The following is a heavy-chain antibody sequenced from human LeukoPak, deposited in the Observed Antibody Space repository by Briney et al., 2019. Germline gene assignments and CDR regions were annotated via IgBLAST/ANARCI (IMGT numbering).Heavy chain of an antibody. D-gene: IGHD3-10*01. CDR2: ISAYNGNT. J-gene: IGHJ4*02. Sequence: GASVKVSCKASGYTFTSYGISWVRQAPGQGLEWMGWISAYNGNTNYAQKLQGRVTMTTDTSTSTAYMELRSLRSDDTAVYYCAREVLWFGELSPSLDYWGQGTLVTVSS. CDR1: GYTFTSYG. V-gene: IGHV1-18*01. CDR3: AREVLWFGELSPSLDY.